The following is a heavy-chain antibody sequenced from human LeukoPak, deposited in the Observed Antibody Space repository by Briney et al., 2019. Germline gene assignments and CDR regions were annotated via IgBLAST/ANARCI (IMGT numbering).Heavy chain of an antibody. V-gene: IGHV4-4*07. CDR2: IYTSGST. Sequence: PSETLSLTCTVSGGSISSYYWSWSRQPAGKGLEWIGRIYTSGSTNYNPSLKSRVTMSVDTSKNQFSLKLSSVTAADTAVYYCARLNGEVAAAYYYMDVWGKGTTVTISS. D-gene: IGHD6-13*01. J-gene: IGHJ6*03. CDR1: GGSISSYY. CDR3: ARLNGEVAAAYYYMDV.